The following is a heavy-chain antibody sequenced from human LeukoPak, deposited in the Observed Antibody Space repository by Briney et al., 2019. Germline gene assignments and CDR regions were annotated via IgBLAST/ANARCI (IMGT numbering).Heavy chain of an antibody. CDR3: ARDVPGSGVNLDH. CDR1: GDSISTTYW. Sequence: PLETLSLTCAVSGDSISTTYWWTWVRQPPGKGLEWIGEVFHTGSTNYNPSLKSRVTISVDKSNNQFSLKMISVPAADTAVYYCARDVPGSGVNLDHWGQGTLVSVSS. V-gene: IGHV4-4*02. D-gene: IGHD3-10*01. J-gene: IGHJ4*02. CDR2: VFHTGST.